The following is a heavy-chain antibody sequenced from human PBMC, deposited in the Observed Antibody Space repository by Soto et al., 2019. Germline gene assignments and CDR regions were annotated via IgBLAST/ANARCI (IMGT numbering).Heavy chain of an antibody. CDR2: ISRSSSYI. V-gene: IGHV3-21*01. Sequence: GGSLRLSCAASGFTLSSYSMNWVRQAPGKGLEWVSSISRSSSYIYYADSVKGRFTISRDNAKNSLYLQMNSLRAEDTAVYYCARDPIIAMVRGVINWFDPWGQGTLVTVSS. D-gene: IGHD3-10*01. CDR3: ARDPIIAMVRGVINWFDP. J-gene: IGHJ5*02. CDR1: GFTLSSYS.